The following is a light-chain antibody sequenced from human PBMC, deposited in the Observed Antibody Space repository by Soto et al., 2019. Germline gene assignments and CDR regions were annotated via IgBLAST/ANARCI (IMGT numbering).Light chain of an antibody. CDR2: AAS. V-gene: IGKV1-39*01. CDR1: QSISSY. CDR3: QQSYSTPRT. Sequence: DIQMTQSPSSLSASVGDRVTITCRASQSISSYLNWYQQKPGKAPKVLIYAASSLQSGVPSRFSGRGSATDFTLTISSLQPEDFATYYCQQSYSTPRTFGGGTKVEIK. J-gene: IGKJ4*01.